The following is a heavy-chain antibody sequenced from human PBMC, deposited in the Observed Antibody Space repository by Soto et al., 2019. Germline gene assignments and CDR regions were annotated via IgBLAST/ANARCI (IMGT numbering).Heavy chain of an antibody. Sequence: GGSLRLSCAASGFTFSNAWMSWVRQAPGKGLECVGRIKSKTDGGTTDYAAPVKGRFTISRDDSKNTLYLQMNSLKTEDTAVYYCTTERYHDFWSGPQLLYYYYGMDVWGQGTTVTVSS. CDR1: GFTFSNAW. V-gene: IGHV3-15*01. CDR2: IKSKTDGGTT. CDR3: TTERYHDFWSGPQLLYYYYGMDV. J-gene: IGHJ6*01. D-gene: IGHD3-3*01.